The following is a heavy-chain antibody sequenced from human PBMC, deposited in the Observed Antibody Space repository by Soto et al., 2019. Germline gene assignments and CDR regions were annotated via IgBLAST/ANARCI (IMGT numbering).Heavy chain of an antibody. Sequence: PSETLSLTCAVYGGSFSGYYWSRIRQPPGKGLEWIGEINHSGSTNYNPSLKSRVTISVDTSKNQFSLKLSSVTAADTAVYYCARVPDPNTREYYDFWSGPLDVWGQGTTVT. CDR3: ARVPDPNTREYYDFWSGPLDV. V-gene: IGHV4-34*01. J-gene: IGHJ6*02. D-gene: IGHD3-3*01. CDR2: INHSGST. CDR1: GGSFSGYY.